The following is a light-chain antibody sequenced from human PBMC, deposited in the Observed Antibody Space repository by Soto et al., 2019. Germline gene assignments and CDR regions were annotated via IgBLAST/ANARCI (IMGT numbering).Light chain of an antibody. CDR2: DAS. CDR1: QSVSNY. V-gene: IGKV3-11*01. Sequence: EIVLTQSPATLSVSPGERATLSCRASQSVSNYLAWFQQKPGQAPRLLIYDASNRATGIPARFSGSGSGTDFTLTINSLEPEDFAVYYWQLRGNWPPFTFGPGTRVDIK. CDR3: QLRGNWPPFT. J-gene: IGKJ3*01.